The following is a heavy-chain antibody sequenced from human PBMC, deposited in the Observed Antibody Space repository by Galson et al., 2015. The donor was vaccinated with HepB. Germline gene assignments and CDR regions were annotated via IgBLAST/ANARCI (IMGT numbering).Heavy chain of an antibody. J-gene: IGHJ4*02. V-gene: IGHV3-30*18. CDR2: ISYDGSNK. CDR3: AKDRYSSSWLLFDY. CDR1: GFTFSSYG. D-gene: IGHD6-13*01. Sequence: SLRLSCAASGFTFSSYGMHWVRQAPGKGLEWVAVISYDGSNKYYADSVKGRFTIPRDNSKNTLYLQMNSLRAEDTAVYYCAKDRYSSSWLLFDYWGQGTLVTVSS.